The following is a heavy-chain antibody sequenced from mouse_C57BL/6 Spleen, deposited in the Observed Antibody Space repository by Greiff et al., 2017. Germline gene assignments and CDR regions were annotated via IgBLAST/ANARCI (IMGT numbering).Heavy chain of an antibody. CDR1: GYTFTSYW. D-gene: IGHD2-14*01. CDR3: SRPPGRVLRYWLAY. V-gene: IGHV1-7*01. CDR2: INPSGGYT. Sequence: LVESGAELAKPGASVKLSCKASGYTFTSYWMHWVKQRPGQGLEWIGYINPSGGYTKYNQKFKDKATLTEDKSSTKAYMKLSSLTYEDSAVDYCSRPPGRVLRYWLAYWGQGTLVTVSA. J-gene: IGHJ3*01.